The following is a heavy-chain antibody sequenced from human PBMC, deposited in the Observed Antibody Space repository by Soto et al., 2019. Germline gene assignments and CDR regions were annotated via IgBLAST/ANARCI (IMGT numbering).Heavy chain of an antibody. CDR2: IHHSGST. V-gene: IGHV4-59*08. Sequence: TSETLSLTCSVSGGSITSHYCSWFRQPPGKGLEWIGYIHHSGSTSYNPSLKSRVTMSVDTSKNQFSLKVSSVTAADTAMYYCARSGGQWLVPGLDYYGMDVWGQGTTVTVSS. CDR3: ARSGGQWLVPGLDYYGMDV. CDR1: GGSITSHY. D-gene: IGHD6-19*01. J-gene: IGHJ6*02.